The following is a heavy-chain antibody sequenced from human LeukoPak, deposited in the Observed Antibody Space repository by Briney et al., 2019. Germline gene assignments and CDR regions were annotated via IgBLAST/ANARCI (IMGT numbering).Heavy chain of an antibody. CDR1: GGSFSGYY. CDR3: ARGTMVRGVIDFDP. D-gene: IGHD3-10*01. J-gene: IGHJ5*02. Sequence: PSETLSPTCAVYGGSFSGYYWSWIRQPPGKGLEWIGEINHSGSTNYNPSLKSRVTISVDTSKNQFSLKLSSVTAADTAVYYCARGTMVRGVIDFDPWGQGTLVTVSS. V-gene: IGHV4-34*01. CDR2: INHSGST.